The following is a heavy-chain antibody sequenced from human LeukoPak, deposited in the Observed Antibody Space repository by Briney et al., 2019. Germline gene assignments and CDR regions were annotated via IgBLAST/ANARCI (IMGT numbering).Heavy chain of an antibody. J-gene: IGHJ4*02. Sequence: GASVTVSCKASGYTFTSYGISWVRQAPGQGLEWMGWISAYNGNTNYAQKLQGRVTMTTDTSTSTAYMELRSLRSDDTAVYYCARDVPLWPPSYFDYWGQGTLVTVSS. D-gene: IGHD2/OR15-2a*01. CDR2: ISAYNGNT. CDR1: GYTFTSYG. V-gene: IGHV1-18*04. CDR3: ARDVPLWPPSYFDY.